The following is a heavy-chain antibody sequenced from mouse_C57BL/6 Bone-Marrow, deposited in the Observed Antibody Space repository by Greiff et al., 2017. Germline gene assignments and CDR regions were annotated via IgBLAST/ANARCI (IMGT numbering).Heavy chain of an antibody. V-gene: IGHV1-64*01. CDR1: GYTFTSYW. J-gene: IGHJ4*01. CDR3: ARRGVTTPYYYAMDY. D-gene: IGHD2-2*01. Sequence: VQLQQPGAELVKPGASVKLSCKASGYTFTSYWMHWVKQRPGQGLEWIGMIHPNSGSTNYNEKFKSKATLTVDKSSSTADMQLSSRTSEDSAVYYCARRGVTTPYYYAMDYWGQGASVTVAS. CDR2: IHPNSGST.